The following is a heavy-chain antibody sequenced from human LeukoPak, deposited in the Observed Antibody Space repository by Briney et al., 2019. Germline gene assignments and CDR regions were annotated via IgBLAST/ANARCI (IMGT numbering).Heavy chain of an antibody. J-gene: IGHJ4*02. Sequence: SETLSLTCTVSGGSISSYYWSWIRQPPGEGLEWIGYIYYSGSTNYNPSLKSRVTISVDTSKNQFSLKLSSVTAADTAVYYCARLGYCSGGSCFPLLPFDYWGQGTLVTVSS. V-gene: IGHV4-59*01. CDR2: IYYSGST. CDR1: GGSISSYY. CDR3: ARLGYCSGGSCFPLLPFDY. D-gene: IGHD2-15*01.